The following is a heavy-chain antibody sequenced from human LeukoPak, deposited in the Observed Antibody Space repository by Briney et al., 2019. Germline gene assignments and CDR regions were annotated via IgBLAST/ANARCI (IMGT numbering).Heavy chain of an antibody. CDR3: ARPSGLITMVRGVMSYYYMDV. CDR1: GGTFSSYI. V-gene: IGHV1-69*02. D-gene: IGHD3-10*01. J-gene: IGHJ6*03. CDR2: IIPILGIA. Sequence: SVKVSCKASGGTFSSYIISWVRQAPGQGLEWMGRIIPILGIANYAQKFQGRVTITADKSTSTAYMELSSLRSEDTAVYYCARPSGLITMVRGVMSYYYMDVWGKGTTDTVSS.